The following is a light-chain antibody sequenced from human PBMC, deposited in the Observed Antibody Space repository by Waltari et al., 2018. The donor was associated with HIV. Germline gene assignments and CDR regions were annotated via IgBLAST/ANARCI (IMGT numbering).Light chain of an antibody. CDR3: CSYAGTSTYV. J-gene: IGLJ1*01. V-gene: IGLV2-11*01. Sequence: QSALTQPRSVSGSPGQSVTISCTGTSSDIGYFDYVSWYQQYPGKAPKVIIYEVFQRPSAVPDLFPASKSDTTSFLTISGLQDEDDAYYYCCSYAGTSTYVFGSGTTVTVL. CDR1: SSDIGYFDY. CDR2: EVF.